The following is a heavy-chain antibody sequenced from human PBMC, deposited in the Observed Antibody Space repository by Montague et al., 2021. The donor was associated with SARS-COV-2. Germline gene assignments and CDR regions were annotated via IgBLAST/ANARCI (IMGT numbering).Heavy chain of an antibody. CDR2: IYHSGST. V-gene: IGHV4-4*02. Sequence: SETLSLTCAVSGGSISSSNWWSWVRQPPGKGLEWIGEIYHSGSTNYNPSLKSRVTISVDKSKNQFSLKLSSVTAADTAVYYCARVNSSGWYGYYYYGMDVWGQRTTVTVSS. D-gene: IGHD6-19*01. CDR1: GGSISSSNW. CDR3: ARVNSSGWYGYYYYGMDV. J-gene: IGHJ6*02.